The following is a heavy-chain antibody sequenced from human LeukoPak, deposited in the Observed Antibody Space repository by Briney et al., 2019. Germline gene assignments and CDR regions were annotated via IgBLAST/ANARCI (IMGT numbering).Heavy chain of an antibody. J-gene: IGHJ5*02. CDR2: IIGSGGTT. D-gene: IGHD1-26*01. V-gene: IGHV3-23*01. Sequence: GGSLRLSRTASGFIFSNYAMTWVRQAPGQGLEWVSGIIGSGGTTYYADSVKGRFTISRDNSKNTLYLQMNNLRVEDTAVYYCTKGDPYSGDTWGQGTLLTVSS. CDR1: GFIFSNYA. CDR3: TKGDPYSGDT.